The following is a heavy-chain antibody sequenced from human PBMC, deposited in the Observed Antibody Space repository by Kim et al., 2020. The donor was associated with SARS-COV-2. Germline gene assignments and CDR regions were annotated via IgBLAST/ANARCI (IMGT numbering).Heavy chain of an antibody. V-gene: IGHV4-34*01. D-gene: IGHD3-10*01. CDR3: SGTDSHAPSSVLTRFDP. Sequence: SETLSLTCAVYGFSFSGYYMSWIRQPPGKGLEWIGEIYHSGTTKYNPYLMSRGTISLDTTNNKFPLMQMSVIGADNTAYFYSGTDSHAPSSVLTRFDPWG. CDR2: IYHSGTT. J-gene: IGHJ5*02. CDR1: GFSFSGYY.